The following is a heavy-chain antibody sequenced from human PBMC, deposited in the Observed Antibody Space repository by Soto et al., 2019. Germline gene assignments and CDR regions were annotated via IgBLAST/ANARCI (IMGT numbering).Heavy chain of an antibody. CDR1: GGSINNNDYY. D-gene: IGHD3-22*01. Sequence: QLQESGPGLVKPSQTLSLTCSVSGGSINNNDYYWSWIRQTPGKGLEWIGYVYYSGSSDYIPSLKSRLSMSIDKSKNQFHLKLNSVTAADTATHFCARMSYFYDKWYFDIWGRGTLVTVSS. J-gene: IGHJ2*01. CDR3: ARMSYFYDKWYFDI. CDR2: VYYSGSS. V-gene: IGHV4-30-4*01.